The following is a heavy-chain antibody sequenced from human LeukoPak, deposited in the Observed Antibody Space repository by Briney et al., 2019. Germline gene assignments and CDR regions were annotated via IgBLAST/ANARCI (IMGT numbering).Heavy chain of an antibody. V-gene: IGHV3-30*04. CDR3: AREMGYDFWSGYYATDY. Sequence: GGSLRLSCAASGFTFSSYAMHWVRQAPGKGLEWVAVISYDGSNKYYADSVKGRFTISRDNSKNTLYLQMNSLRAEDTAVYYCAREMGYDFWSGYYATDYWGQGTLVTVSS. J-gene: IGHJ4*02. CDR1: GFTFSSYA. CDR2: ISYDGSNK. D-gene: IGHD3-3*01.